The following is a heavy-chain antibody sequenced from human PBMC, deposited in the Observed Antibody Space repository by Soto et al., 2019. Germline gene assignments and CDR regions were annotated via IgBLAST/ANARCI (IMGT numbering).Heavy chain of an antibody. CDR2: IRDGGEST. V-gene: IGHV3-23*01. D-gene: IGHD2-15*01. J-gene: IGHJ3*02. Sequence: EVQLLESGGGLVQPGESLRLSCAFSGFIFGNYMMTWVRQAPGKGLEWVSTIRDGGESTYYADSVKGRFTISRDNSKNTLYLQMDSLGVEDTAVYYCAPPVHCSGGSCHYAAFDIRGQGTMVTVSS. CDR1: GFIFGNYM. CDR3: APPVHCSGGSCHYAAFDI.